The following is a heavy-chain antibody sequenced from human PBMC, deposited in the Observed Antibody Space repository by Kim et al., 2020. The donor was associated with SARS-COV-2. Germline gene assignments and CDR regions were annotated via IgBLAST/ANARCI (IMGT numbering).Heavy chain of an antibody. Sequence: GESLKISCKGSGYSFTTYWINWVRQIPGKGLEWMGRIDPTDSYTNYSPSFQGHVTISADKSISTAYLQWSSLKASDTAMYYCARRMNMITFGGVMVVDAFGIWGQRTMGTVSS. D-gene: IGHD3-16*01. CDR1: GYSFTTYW. CDR2: IDPTDSYT. CDR3: ARRMNMITFGGVMVVDAFGI. J-gene: IGHJ3*02. V-gene: IGHV5-10-1*01.